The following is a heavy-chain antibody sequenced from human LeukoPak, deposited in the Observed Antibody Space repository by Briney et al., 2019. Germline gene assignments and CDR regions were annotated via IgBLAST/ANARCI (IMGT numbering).Heavy chain of an antibody. CDR1: GGSFSGYY. CDR3: ARHDSSGPYNAFDI. J-gene: IGHJ3*02. CDR2: INHSGST. Sequence: NSSETLSLTCAVYGGSFSGYYWSWIRQPPGKGLEWIGEINHSGSTNYNPSLKSRVTISVDTSKDHFSLRLSSVTAADTAVYYCARHDSSGPYNAFDIWGQGTMVTVSS. D-gene: IGHD3-22*01. V-gene: IGHV4-34*01.